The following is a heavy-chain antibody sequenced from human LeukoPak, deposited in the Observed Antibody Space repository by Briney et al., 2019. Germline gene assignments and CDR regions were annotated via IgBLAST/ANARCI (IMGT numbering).Heavy chain of an antibody. V-gene: IGHV1-2*02. CDR2: INPNNGYT. J-gene: IGHJ3*02. D-gene: IGHD3-10*01. Sequence: ASVKVSCKASGYTFTGYYIHWVRQAPGQGLEWMGWINPNNGYTNYAQKFQGRVTMTRDTSISTAYMELSRLRSDDTAVYYCARRNYYDAFDIWGQGTMVTVSS. CDR3: ARRNYYDAFDI. CDR1: GYTFTGYY.